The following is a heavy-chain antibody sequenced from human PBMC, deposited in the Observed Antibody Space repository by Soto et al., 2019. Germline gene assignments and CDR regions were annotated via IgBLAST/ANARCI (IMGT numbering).Heavy chain of an antibody. CDR1: GYSIVSAYY. V-gene: IGHV4-38-2*01. CDR3: AMAYYDSSGYRTRGWFDP. D-gene: IGHD3-22*01. Sequence: SETLSLTCAVSGYSIVSAYYWGVMRQPPGKGLEWIGSIYHSGSTYYNPSLKSRVTISVDTSKNQFSLKLSSLTAADTAVYYCAMAYYDSSGYRTRGWFDPWGQGTLVTVSS. J-gene: IGHJ5*02. CDR2: IYHSGST.